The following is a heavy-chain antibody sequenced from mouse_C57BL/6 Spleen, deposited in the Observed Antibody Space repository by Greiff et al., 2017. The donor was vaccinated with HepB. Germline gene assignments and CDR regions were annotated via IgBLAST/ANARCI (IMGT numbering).Heavy chain of an antibody. J-gene: IGHJ2*01. D-gene: IGHD3-2*02. CDR3: ARQLRPVYYFDY. V-gene: IGHV1-18*01. Sequence: VQLQQSGPELVKPGASVKIPCKASGYTFTDYNMDWVKQSHGKSLEWIGDINPNNGGTIYNQKFKGKATLTVDKSSSTAYMELRSLTSEDTAVYYCARQLRPVYYFDYWGQGTTLTVSS. CDR1: GYTFTDYN. CDR2: INPNNGGT.